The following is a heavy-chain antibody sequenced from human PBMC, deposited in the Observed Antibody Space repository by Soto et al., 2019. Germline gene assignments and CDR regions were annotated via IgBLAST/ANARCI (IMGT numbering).Heavy chain of an antibody. Sequence: QVQLVQSGAEMKKPGSSVTVSCKASVGTFSSYSITWVRQGPGQGLEWMGRIIPFANIPNDAQKFQGRITITADKATNTAYLELTGLRPEDTAVYFCAREGPLTRFDQWGQGTLVTVSS. CDR2: IIPFANIP. CDR3: AREGPLTRFDQ. D-gene: IGHD3-16*01. J-gene: IGHJ4*02. V-gene: IGHV1-69*04. CDR1: VGTFSSYS.